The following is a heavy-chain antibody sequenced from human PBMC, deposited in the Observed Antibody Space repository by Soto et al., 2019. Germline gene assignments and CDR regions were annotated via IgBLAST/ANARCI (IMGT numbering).Heavy chain of an antibody. CDR2: LVPVFGTA. J-gene: IGHJ4*02. CDR1: GGTFSSLA. V-gene: IGHV1-69*06. CDR3: ARSPGVFDY. Sequence: QVQLVQSGAEVKKPGSSVKVSCKASGGTFSSLAISGVRQAPGQGLEWMGGLVPVFGTANYAQKFQDRVTITADKSTSTSYMELSSLRSEDTAVYYCARSPGVFDYWGQGTLVTVSS. D-gene: IGHD3-10*01.